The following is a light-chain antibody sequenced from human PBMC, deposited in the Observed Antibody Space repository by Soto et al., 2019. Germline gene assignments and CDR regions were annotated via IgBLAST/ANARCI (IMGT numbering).Light chain of an antibody. V-gene: IGKV3-15*01. CDR3: QQYDTWPLT. CDR1: QSVGSN. CDR2: DAS. Sequence: EILMTQSPATLSVSPGERVTLSCRARQSVGSNLAWYQQTPGQAPRVVIYDASTRATVIPARFSGSGSGTEFTLTISSLQSEDFAVYYCQQYDTWPLTFGGGTKVDIK. J-gene: IGKJ4*01.